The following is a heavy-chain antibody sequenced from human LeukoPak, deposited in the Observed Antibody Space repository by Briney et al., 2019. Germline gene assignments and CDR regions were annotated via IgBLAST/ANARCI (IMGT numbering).Heavy chain of an antibody. CDR3: AREYSGTFDP. CDR2: IYYSGTT. V-gene: IGHV4-59*05. J-gene: IGHJ5*02. Sequence: GSLRLSCAASGFTVSTNHMSWIRQPPGKGLEWIGSIYYSGTTYYNPSLKSRVTLSVDTSKNQFSLRLTSVTAADTAVYYCAREYSGTFDPWGQGTLVTVSS. D-gene: IGHD1-26*01. CDR1: GFTVSTNH.